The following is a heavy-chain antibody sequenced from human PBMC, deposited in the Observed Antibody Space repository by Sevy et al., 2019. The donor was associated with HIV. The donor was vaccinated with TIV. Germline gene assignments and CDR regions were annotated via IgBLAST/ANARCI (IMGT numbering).Heavy chain of an antibody. CDR3: ARGGHLYYGMDV. CDR2: ISPSSSTI. D-gene: IGHD3-16*01. V-gene: IGHV3-48*01. CDR1: GFTFRTYN. Sequence: GGSLRLSCAASGFTFRTYNMNWVRQAPGKGLEWVSYISPSSSTIHYADSVKGRFTISRDNPKSSLYLQMNSLRAGDTAVYDFARGGHLYYGMDVWGQGTTVTVSS. J-gene: IGHJ6*02.